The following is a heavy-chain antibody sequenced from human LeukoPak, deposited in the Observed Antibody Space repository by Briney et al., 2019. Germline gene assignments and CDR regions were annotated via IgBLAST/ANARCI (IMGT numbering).Heavy chain of an antibody. CDR2: ISAYNGNT. V-gene: IGHV1-18*01. CDR3: ARAMTTVVTRWFDP. D-gene: IGHD4-23*01. CDR1: GYTFTSYG. Sequence: ASVKVSCKASGYTFTSYGISWVRQAPGQGVEWMGWISAYNGNTNYAQKLQGRVTMTTDTSTSTAYMELRSLRSDDTAVYYCARAMTTVVTRWFDPWGQGTLVTVSS. J-gene: IGHJ5*02.